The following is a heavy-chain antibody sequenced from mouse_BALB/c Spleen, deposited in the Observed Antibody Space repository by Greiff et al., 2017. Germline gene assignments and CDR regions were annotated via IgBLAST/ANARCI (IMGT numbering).Heavy chain of an antibody. CDR3: ARPRKDYAMDY. J-gene: IGHJ4*01. V-gene: IGHV5-6*03. CDR1: GFTFSSYG. Sequence: EVMLVESGGGLVQPGGSRKLSCAASGFTFSSYGMSWVRQTPDKRLEWVATISSGGSYTYYPDSVKGRFTISRDNAKNTLYLQMSSLKSEDTAMYYCARPRKDYAMDYWGQGTSVTVSS. CDR2: ISSGGSYT. D-gene: IGHD1-3*01.